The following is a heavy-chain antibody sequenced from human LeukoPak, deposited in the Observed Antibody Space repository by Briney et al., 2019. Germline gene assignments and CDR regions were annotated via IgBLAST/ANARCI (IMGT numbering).Heavy chain of an antibody. Sequence: GGSLRLSCAASGFTFSGYEMNWVRQAPGKGLEWVSYISRSGTIISYADSVRGRLTISRDNAKNSLYLQMNSLRAEDTAVYYCARDSVHGQNWFDPWGQGTLVTVSS. CDR1: GFTFSGYE. J-gene: IGHJ5*02. V-gene: IGHV3-48*03. CDR2: ISRSGTII. D-gene: IGHD1-1*01. CDR3: ARDSVHGQNWFDP.